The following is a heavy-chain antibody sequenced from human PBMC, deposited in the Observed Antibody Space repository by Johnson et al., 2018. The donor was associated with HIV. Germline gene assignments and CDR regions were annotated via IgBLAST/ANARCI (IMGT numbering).Heavy chain of an antibody. Sequence: QVQLVESGGGLVQPGGSLRLSCVASGFTFRNYGMHWVRQAPGKGLEWVAVISYDGSVKYYADSVKGRFTISRDNSKNTLYLQMNSLRAEDTAVYYCARDQQLVPHPPSDAFDIWGQGTMVTVSS. V-gene: IGHV3-30*03. CDR2: ISYDGSVK. J-gene: IGHJ3*02. CDR3: ARDQQLVPHPPSDAFDI. D-gene: IGHD6-13*01. CDR1: GFTFRNYG.